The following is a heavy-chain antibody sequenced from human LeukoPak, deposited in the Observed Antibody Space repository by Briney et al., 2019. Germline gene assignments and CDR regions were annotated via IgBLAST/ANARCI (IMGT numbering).Heavy chain of an antibody. J-gene: IGHJ3*02. CDR2: IIPGFGTA. Sequence: SVKVSCKASGGTFSSYVISWVRQAPGQGLEWMGGIIPGFGTANYAQKFQGTVTITADVSATTVYMVLNSLRSEDTAVYYCAREPELAITLVRGEVFDIWGQGTMVIVSS. CDR1: GGTFSSYV. V-gene: IGHV1-69*13. CDR3: AREPELAITLVRGEVFDI. D-gene: IGHD3-10*01.